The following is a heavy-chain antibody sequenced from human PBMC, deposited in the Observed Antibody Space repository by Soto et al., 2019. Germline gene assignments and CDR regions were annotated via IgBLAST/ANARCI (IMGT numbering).Heavy chain of an antibody. D-gene: IGHD3-9*01. J-gene: IGHJ1*01. Sequence: SGPTLVNPTQTLTLTCTFSGLSLSTSGVAVGWIRQPPGKALEWLALIYWDDDKRYSPSLKSRLTITKDTSKNQVVLTMINMDPVDTSTYYCAHRLARGATGLYFQHWGQGTPVTVSS. CDR3: AHRLARGATGLYFQH. CDR1: GLSLSTSGVA. V-gene: IGHV2-5*02. CDR2: IYWDDDK.